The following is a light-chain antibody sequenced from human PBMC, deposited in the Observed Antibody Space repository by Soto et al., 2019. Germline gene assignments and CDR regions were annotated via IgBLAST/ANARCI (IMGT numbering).Light chain of an antibody. CDR3: QKYGSSPIT. CDR2: DES. Sequence: EIVLTQSPATLSLSPGERATLSCGASQSVSSSYLAWYQQKTGLAPRILIYDESSRATGIPDRLSGSGSGTDFNLTISRLEPEDFAVYYCQKYGSSPITFGQGTRLEIK. V-gene: IGKV3D-20*01. J-gene: IGKJ5*01. CDR1: QSVSSSY.